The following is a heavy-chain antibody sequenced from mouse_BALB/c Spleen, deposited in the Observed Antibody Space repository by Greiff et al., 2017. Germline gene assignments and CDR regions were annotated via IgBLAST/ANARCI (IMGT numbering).Heavy chain of an antibody. D-gene: IGHD2-4*01. V-gene: IGHV1-5*01. J-gene: IGHJ4*01. CDR3: TRRYYDYFHAMDY. CDR2: IYPGNSDT. CDR1: GYTFTSYW. Sequence: EVQLQQSGTVLARPGASVKMSCKASGYTFTSYWMHWVKQRPGQGLEWIGAIYPGNSDTSYNQKFKGKAKLTAVTSTSTAYMELSSLTNEDSAVYYCTRRYYDYFHAMDYWGQGTSVTVSS.